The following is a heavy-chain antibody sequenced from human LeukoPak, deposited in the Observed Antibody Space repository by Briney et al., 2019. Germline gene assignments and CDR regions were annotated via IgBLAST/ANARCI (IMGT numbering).Heavy chain of an antibody. Sequence: SETLSLTCAVYGGSFSGYYWSWIRQPPGKGLEWIGSIYYSGSTYYNPSLKSRVTISVDTSKNQFSLKLSSVTAADTAVYYCARQDYYDSSGYEYYFDYWGQGTLVTVSS. CDR3: ARQDYYDSSGYEYYFDY. V-gene: IGHV4-34*01. J-gene: IGHJ4*02. CDR1: GGSFSGYY. CDR2: IYYSGST. D-gene: IGHD3-22*01.